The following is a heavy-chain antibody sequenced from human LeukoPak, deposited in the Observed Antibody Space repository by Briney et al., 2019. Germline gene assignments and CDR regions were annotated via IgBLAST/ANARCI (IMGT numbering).Heavy chain of an antibody. CDR2: ISSSGSTI. CDR3: ARGIGKDYYDSSV. V-gene: IGHV3-48*03. J-gene: IGHJ4*02. CDR1: GFTFSSYE. Sequence: GGSLRLSCAASGFTFSSYEMNWVRRAPGKGLEWVSYISSSGSTIYYADSVKGRFTISRDNAKNSLYLQMNSLRAEDTAVYYCARGIGKDYYDSSVWGQGTLVTVSS. D-gene: IGHD3-22*01.